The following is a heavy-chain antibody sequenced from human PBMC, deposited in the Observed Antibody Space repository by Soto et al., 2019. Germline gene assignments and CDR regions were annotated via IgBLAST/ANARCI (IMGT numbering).Heavy chain of an antibody. CDR2: ISGSGGNS. CDR1: GFTFSSYA. Sequence: GGSLRLSCAASGFTFSSYAMSWVRQAPGKGLEWVSGISGSGGNSYYADSVKGRFTISRDNSKNTLYLQMNSLRAEDTAVYYCAKDLGSSNFWSGFGGGAHQTSIFPNYMDVWGKGTTVTVSS. J-gene: IGHJ6*03. D-gene: IGHD3-3*01. CDR3: AKDLGSSNFWSGFGGGAHQTSIFPNYMDV. V-gene: IGHV3-23*01.